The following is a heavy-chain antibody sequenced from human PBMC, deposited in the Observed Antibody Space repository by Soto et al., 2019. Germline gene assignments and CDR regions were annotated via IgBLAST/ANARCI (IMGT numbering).Heavy chain of an antibody. CDR2: MSPNSGNT. D-gene: IGHD2-2*01. Sequence: ASVKVSCKASGYTFTSYDINWVRQATGQGLEWMGWMSPNSGNTGYAQKFQERVTITRDMSTSTAYMELSSLRSEDTAVYYCAASIYCSSTSCYHYYYGMDVWGQGTTVTVSS. CDR3: AASIYCSSTSCYHYYYGMDV. CDR1: GYTFTSYD. V-gene: IGHV1-8*01. J-gene: IGHJ6*02.